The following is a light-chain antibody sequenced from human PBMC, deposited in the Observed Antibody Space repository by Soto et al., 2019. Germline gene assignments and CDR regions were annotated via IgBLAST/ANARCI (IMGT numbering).Light chain of an antibody. V-gene: IGKV1-5*01. J-gene: IGKJ3*01. CDR2: DAS. CDR3: QQYNHY. Sequence: DIQMTQSPSTLSASVGDRVTITCRASQNINTWLAWYQQKSGKAPKLLIYDASTLESGVPSRFSGSGSGTEFTLTISSLQPDDSATYYCQQYNHYFGPGTKVDIK. CDR1: QNINTW.